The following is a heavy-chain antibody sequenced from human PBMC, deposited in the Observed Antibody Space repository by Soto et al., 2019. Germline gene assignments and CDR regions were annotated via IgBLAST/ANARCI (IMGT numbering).Heavy chain of an antibody. J-gene: IGHJ6*02. V-gene: IGHV3-21*01. Sequence: GGSLRLSCAVSGFIFSDFSMNWVRQAPGKGLEWVASIGSSGGYIFYAGSVKGRFTISRDNAKKSLDLQINSLRAEDTAVYYCAREKKHQSLGGRFGMDVWGQGTTVTVSS. CDR2: IGSSGGYI. CDR3: AREKKHQSLGGRFGMDV. D-gene: IGHD2-2*01. CDR1: GFIFSDFS.